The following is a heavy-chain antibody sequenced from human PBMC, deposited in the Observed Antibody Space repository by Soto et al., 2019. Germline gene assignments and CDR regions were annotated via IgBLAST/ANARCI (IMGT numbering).Heavy chain of an antibody. CDR2: IYYSGST. CDR1: GGSISSSSYY. J-gene: IGHJ5*02. CDR3: ARHSSRYNWLDT. Sequence: SETLSLTCTVSGGSISSSSYYWGWIRQPPGKGLEWIGSIYYSGSTYYNPSLKSRVTISVDTSKNQFSLKLSSVTAADTAVYYCARHSSRYNWLDTWGQGTLATVSS. D-gene: IGHD6-13*01. V-gene: IGHV4-39*01.